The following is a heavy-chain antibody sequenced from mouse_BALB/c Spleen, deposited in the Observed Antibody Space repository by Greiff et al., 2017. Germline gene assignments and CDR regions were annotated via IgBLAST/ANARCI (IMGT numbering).Heavy chain of an antibody. J-gene: IGHJ3*01. D-gene: IGHD2-3*01. Sequence: QVTLKVSGPGILQPSQTLSLTCSFSGFSLSTSGMGVSWIRQPSGKGLEWLAHIYWDDDKRYNPSLKSRLTISKDTSSNQVFLKITSVDTADTATYYCARSYDGLRGFAYWGQGTLVTVSA. CDR1: GFSLSTSGMG. V-gene: IGHV8-12*01. CDR2: IYWDDDK. CDR3: ARSYDGLRGFAY.